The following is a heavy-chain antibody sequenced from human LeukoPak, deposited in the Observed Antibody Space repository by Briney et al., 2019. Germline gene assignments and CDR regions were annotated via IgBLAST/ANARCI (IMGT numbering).Heavy chain of an antibody. J-gene: IGHJ3*02. CDR2: ISSSGST. CDR1: GDSISSGDYY. V-gene: IGHV4-61*02. Sequence: SETLSLTCTVSGDSISSGDYYWGWIRQPAGKGLEWIGRISSSGSTNYNPSLKSRVTISVDTSKNQFSLKLSSVTAADTAVYFCARGPYSYDSSGAFDIWGQGTMVTVSS. CDR3: ARGPYSYDSSGAFDI. D-gene: IGHD3-22*01.